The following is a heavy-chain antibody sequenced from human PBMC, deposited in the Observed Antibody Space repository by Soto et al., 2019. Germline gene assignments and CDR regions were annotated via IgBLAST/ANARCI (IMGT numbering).Heavy chain of an antibody. Sequence: EVQLVESGGGLVQPGGSLRLSCVASGFTFDYYWRPWVRQPPGEGRMWVSRLQTDGSHPDYAEAVKGRFPISRDNAKNTLYLQMNNLRAEDTAVYYCARGGDPDYWGQGTLVTVSS. D-gene: IGHD2-21*02. CDR2: LQTDGSHP. V-gene: IGHV3-74*01. CDR3: ARGGDPDY. J-gene: IGHJ4*02. CDR1: GFTFDYYW.